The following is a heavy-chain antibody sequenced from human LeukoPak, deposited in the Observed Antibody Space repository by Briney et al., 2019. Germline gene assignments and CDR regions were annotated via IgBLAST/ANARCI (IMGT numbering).Heavy chain of an antibody. CDR3: ARDVGYDSSGYYQGY. V-gene: IGHV3-53*01. CDR2: INSGGTT. CDR1: GFTVSGHY. D-gene: IGHD3-22*01. Sequence: PGGSLRLSCAASGFTVSGHYWSWVRQAPGKGLEWVSQINSGGTTYYADSVKGRFTISRDNAKNSLYLQMNSLRAEDTAVYYCARDVGYDSSGYYQGYWGQGTLVTVSS. J-gene: IGHJ4*02.